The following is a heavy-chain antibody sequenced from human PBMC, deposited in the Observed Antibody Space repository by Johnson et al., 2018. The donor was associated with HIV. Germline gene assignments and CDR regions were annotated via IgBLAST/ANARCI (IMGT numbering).Heavy chain of an antibody. Sequence: QVQLVESGGGVVQPGRSLRLSCAASGFTFSSYAMHWVRQAPGKELEWVAVISYDGSIKYYGDSVKGRFTISRDNSKNTLYLQMNSLRVEDKAVYYCARDALLRFLEWFIWGQGAMVTVSS. CDR3: ARDALLRFLEWFI. J-gene: IGHJ3*02. V-gene: IGHV3-30*04. D-gene: IGHD3-3*01. CDR1: GFTFSSYA. CDR2: ISYDGSIK.